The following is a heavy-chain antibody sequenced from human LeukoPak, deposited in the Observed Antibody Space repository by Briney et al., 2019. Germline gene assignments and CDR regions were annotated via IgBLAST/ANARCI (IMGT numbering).Heavy chain of an antibody. D-gene: IGHD3-16*02. Sequence: ASVKVSCKASGYTFTGYYMHWVRQAPGQVLEWMGWINPNSGGTNYAQKFQGRVTMTRDTSISTAYMELSRLRSDDTAVYYCARDGIMITFGGVIVDFVYWGQGTLVTVSS. CDR2: INPNSGGT. V-gene: IGHV1-2*02. CDR3: ARDGIMITFGGVIVDFVY. CDR1: GYTFTGYY. J-gene: IGHJ4*02.